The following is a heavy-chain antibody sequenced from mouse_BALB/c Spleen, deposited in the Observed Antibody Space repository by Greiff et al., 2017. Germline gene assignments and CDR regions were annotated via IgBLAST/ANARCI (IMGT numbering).Heavy chain of an antibody. CDR2: ISYSGST. CDR3: AREGRYDYYAMDY. J-gene: IGHJ4*01. CDR1: GYSITSDYA. V-gene: IGHV3-2*02. Sequence: EVKVEESGPGLVKPSQSLSLTCTVTGYSITSDYAWNWIRQFPGNKLEWMGYISYSGSTSYNPSLKSRISITRDTSKNQFFLQLNSVTTEDTATYYCAREGRYDYYAMDYWGQGTSVTVSS. D-gene: IGHD6-1*01.